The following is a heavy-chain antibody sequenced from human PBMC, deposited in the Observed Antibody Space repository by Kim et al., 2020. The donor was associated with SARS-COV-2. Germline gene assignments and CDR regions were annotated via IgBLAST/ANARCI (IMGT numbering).Heavy chain of an antibody. D-gene: IGHD6-13*01. Sequence: SVKVSCKASGGTFSSYAISWVRQAPGQGLEWMGRIIPILGIANYAQKFQDRVTITADKSTSTAYMELSSLRSEDTAVYYCASGPGIAAAGGVWFDPWGQ. J-gene: IGHJ5*02. CDR1: GGTFSSYA. CDR3: ASGPGIAAAGGVWFDP. CDR2: IIPILGIA. V-gene: IGHV1-69*04.